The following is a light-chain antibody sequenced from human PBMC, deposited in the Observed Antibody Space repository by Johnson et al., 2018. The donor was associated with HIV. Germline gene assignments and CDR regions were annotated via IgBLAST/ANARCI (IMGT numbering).Light chain of an antibody. V-gene: IGLV1-51*01. Sequence: QSVLTQPPSVSAAPGQRVTISCSGSSSNIGNNYVSWYQHLPGTAPKLLIYDNDKRPSGIPDRSSGSRSGTSATLGITGHQTGDEADYYCGAWDSGLTAGVFGTETKVTVL. J-gene: IGLJ1*01. CDR2: DND. CDR3: GAWDSGLTAGV. CDR1: SSNIGNNY.